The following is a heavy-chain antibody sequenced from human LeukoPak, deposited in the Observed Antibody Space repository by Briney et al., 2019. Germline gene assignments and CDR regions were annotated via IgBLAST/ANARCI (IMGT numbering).Heavy chain of an antibody. D-gene: IGHD3-10*01. CDR3: AGLYYDSGSYYNDY. CDR2: IYPGDSDS. Sequence: GESLKISCKGSGYRFSSYWIDWVRQMPGKGLEWMGTIYPGDSDSRYSPSFQGQVTFSVDKSISTAYLQWSSLKASDTAIYYCAGLYYDSGSYYNDYWGQGTLVAVSS. CDR1: GYRFSSYW. V-gene: IGHV5-51*01. J-gene: IGHJ4*02.